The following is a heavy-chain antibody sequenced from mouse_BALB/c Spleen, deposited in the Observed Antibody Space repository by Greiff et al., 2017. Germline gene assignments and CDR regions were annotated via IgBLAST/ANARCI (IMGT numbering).Heavy chain of an antibody. D-gene: IGHD2-4*01. V-gene: IGHV5-6*02. CDR3: ARRDDYDWFAY. Sequence: EEKLVESGGDLVKPGGSLKLSCAASGFTFSSYVMSWVRQTPDKRLEWVATISSGGSYTYYPDSVKGRFTISRDNAKNTLYLQMSSLKSEDTAMYYCARRDDYDWFAYWGQGTLVTVSA. CDR1: GFTFSSYV. CDR2: ISSGGSYT. J-gene: IGHJ3*01.